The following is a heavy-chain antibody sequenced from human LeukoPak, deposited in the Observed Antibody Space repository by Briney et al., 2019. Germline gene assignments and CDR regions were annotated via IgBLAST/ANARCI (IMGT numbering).Heavy chain of an antibody. J-gene: IGHJ4*02. CDR1: GFTFSSYA. CDR3: AKGQFSFDSSGYYR. Sequence: GGSLRLSCAASGFTFSSYATSWVRQAPGRGLEWVSVISGNGVSILHADSVKGRFTISGDNSKNTLYLQMNSLRDEDTAVYYCAKGQFSFDSSGYYRWGQGTLVTVSS. V-gene: IGHV3-23*01. D-gene: IGHD3-22*01. CDR2: ISGNGVSI.